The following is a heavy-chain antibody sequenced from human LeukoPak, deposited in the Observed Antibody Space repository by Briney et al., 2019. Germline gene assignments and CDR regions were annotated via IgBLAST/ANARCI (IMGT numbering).Heavy chain of an antibody. V-gene: IGHV1-69*13. Sequence: SVKVSCKASGGTFSSYAISWVRQAPGQGLEWMGGIIPIFGTANYAQKLQGRVTITADESTSTAYMELSSLRSEDTAVYYCARELRSPDAFDIWGQGTMVTVSS. D-gene: IGHD3-3*01. CDR1: GGTFSSYA. CDR2: IIPIFGTA. J-gene: IGHJ3*02. CDR3: ARELRSPDAFDI.